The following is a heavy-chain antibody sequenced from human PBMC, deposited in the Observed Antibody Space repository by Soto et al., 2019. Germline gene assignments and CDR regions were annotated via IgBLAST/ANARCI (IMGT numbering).Heavy chain of an antibody. Sequence: ASVKVSCKASGYTFTSYAMHWVRQAPGQRLEWTGWINAGNGNTKYSQKFQGRVTITRDTSASTAYMELSSLRSEDTAVYYCARGRITMVRGPGTFDIWGQGTMVTVSS. J-gene: IGHJ3*02. CDR2: INAGNGNT. D-gene: IGHD3-10*01. V-gene: IGHV1-3*01. CDR3: ARGRITMVRGPGTFDI. CDR1: GYTFTSYA.